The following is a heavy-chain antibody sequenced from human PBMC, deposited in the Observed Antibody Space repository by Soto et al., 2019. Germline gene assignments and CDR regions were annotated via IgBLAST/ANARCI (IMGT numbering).Heavy chain of an antibody. CDR3: ARVGRISNGGYLDY. CDR2: IYYTGNT. J-gene: IGHJ4*02. V-gene: IGHV4-31*03. Sequence: SETLFLTCTVSGGSISNGGYYWTWIRRHPGKGPEWIGYIYYTGNTYYNPSLKSRLTISVDTSKNQFSLKLSSVTAADTAVYYCARVGRISNGGYLDYWGQGTLVTVSS. D-gene: IGHD3-22*01. CDR1: GGSISNGGYY.